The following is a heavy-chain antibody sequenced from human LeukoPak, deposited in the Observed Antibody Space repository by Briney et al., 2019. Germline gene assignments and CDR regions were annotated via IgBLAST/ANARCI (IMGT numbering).Heavy chain of an antibody. V-gene: IGHV4-31*03. J-gene: IGHJ4*02. D-gene: IGHD3-22*01. CDR1: GGSISSGGYY. CDR3: ARVSMMVVVIDY. Sequence: SETLSLTCTVSGGSISSGGYYWSWIRQHPGTGLEWIGYIYYSGSTYYNPSLKSRVTISVDTSKNQFSLKLSSVTAADTAVYYCARVSMMVVVIDYWGQGTLVTVSS. CDR2: IYYSGST.